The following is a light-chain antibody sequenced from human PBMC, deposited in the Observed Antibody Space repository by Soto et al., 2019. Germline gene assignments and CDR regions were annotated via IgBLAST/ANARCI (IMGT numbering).Light chain of an antibody. CDR2: DVS. CDR1: SSDVGGYNY. J-gene: IGLJ1*01. V-gene: IGLV2-14*01. Sequence: QSALTQPASVSGSPGQSITISCTGTSSDVGGYNYVSWYQQHPGKAPKLMIYDVSNRPSGVSNRVSGSKSGNTASLTISGLQAEDEADYYCSSYTSSSTPRVFGTGTKLTVL. CDR3: SSYTSSSTPRV.